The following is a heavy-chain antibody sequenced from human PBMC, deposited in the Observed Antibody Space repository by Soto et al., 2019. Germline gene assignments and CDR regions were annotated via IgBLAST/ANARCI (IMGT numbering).Heavy chain of an antibody. CDR2: ISAYNGNT. CDR3: ARDLPPVDY. V-gene: IGHV1-18*01. Sequence: QIQLVQSGAEVKKPGASVKVSCKASGYTFSSYHITGVRQAPGQGLEWMGWISAYNGNTNYAQNLQGRVTMNTDPSTSTAYMELRSLRYDDTAVYYCARDLPPVDYWGQGTLVTVSS. J-gene: IGHJ4*02. CDR1: GYTFSSYH.